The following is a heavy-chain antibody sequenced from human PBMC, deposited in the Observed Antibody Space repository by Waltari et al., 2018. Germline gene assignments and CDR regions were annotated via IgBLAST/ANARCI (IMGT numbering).Heavy chain of an antibody. D-gene: IGHD3-3*01. CDR1: GYSISSGYY. CDR3: ARAGITIFGVVIPYFDY. CDR2: IYHSGST. V-gene: IGHV4-38-2*01. Sequence: QVQLQESGPGLVKPSETLSLTFAVSGYSISSGYYCGWLRQPPGKGLEWLGSIYHSGSTYYNPSLKSRVTISVDTSKNQFSLKLSSVTAADTAVYYCARAGITIFGVVIPYFDYWGQGTLVTVSS. J-gene: IGHJ4*02.